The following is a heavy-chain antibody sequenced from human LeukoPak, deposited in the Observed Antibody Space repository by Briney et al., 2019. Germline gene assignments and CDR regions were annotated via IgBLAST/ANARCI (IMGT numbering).Heavy chain of an antibody. CDR3: ARGKVVAGTPGQNSWDY. CDR2: IYTSGST. Sequence: SETLSLTCSVSGGSISSYYWNWIRQPAGKGLEWIGRIYTSGSTNYSPSLKSRVTMSVDTSKNQFSLKLSSVTAADTAVYYCARGKVVAGTPGQNSWDYWGQGTLVTVSS. V-gene: IGHV4-4*07. D-gene: IGHD6-19*01. J-gene: IGHJ4*02. CDR1: GGSISSYY.